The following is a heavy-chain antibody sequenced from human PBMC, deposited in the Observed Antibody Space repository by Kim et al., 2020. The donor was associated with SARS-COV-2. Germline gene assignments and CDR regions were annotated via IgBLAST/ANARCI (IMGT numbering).Heavy chain of an antibody. CDR3: VKDEMALAGFHVDY. CDR2: ISYDGSNK. Sequence: GGYLRLSCEASGFTFSNYGMHWVRQAPGKGLEWVAVISYDGSNKYYADSVRGRFTISRDDSMDTLYLQMKSLRVEDTAVYYCVKDEMALAGFHVDYWGQGTLVTVS. D-gene: IGHD1-1*01. CDR1: GFTFSNYG. V-gene: IGHV3-30*18. J-gene: IGHJ4*02.